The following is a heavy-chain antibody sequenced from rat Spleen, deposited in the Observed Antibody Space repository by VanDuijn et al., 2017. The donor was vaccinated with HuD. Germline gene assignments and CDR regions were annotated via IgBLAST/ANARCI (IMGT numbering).Heavy chain of an antibody. Sequence: EVQLVESGGGLVQPGRSLKLSCAVSGFTFSNYGMAWVRQAPTKGLEWVATIIYEGSNTYYRDSVKGRFTISRDNSIKTAYLQVNSLRSEDTATYYCAVAGYGYWGQGVMVTVSS. V-gene: IGHV5-29*01. CDR1: GFTFSNYG. J-gene: IGHJ2*01. CDR3: AVAGYGY. D-gene: IGHD4-3*01. CDR2: IIYEGSNT.